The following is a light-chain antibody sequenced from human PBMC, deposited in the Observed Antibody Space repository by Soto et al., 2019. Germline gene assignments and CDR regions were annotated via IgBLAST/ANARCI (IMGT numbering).Light chain of an antibody. CDR3: GSYDASLSVYV. Sequence: QSVLTQPPSVSGAPGQRVTISCTGSSCNIGAHYDVHWYQQLPGTAPKLLIYGDSNRPSGVPDRFSGSKSGTSASLAITGLQAEDEADDYCGSYDASLSVYVFGTGTKVTVL. CDR2: GDS. CDR1: SCNIGAHYD. V-gene: IGLV1-40*01. J-gene: IGLJ1*01.